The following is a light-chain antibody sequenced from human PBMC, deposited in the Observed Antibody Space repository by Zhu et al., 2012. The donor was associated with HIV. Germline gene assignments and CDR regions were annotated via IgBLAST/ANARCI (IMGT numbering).Light chain of an antibody. J-gene: IGKJ4*01. CDR1: RSVSSF. V-gene: IGKV3-11*01. CDR2: DAS. Sequence: EIVLTQSPGTLSLSPGERATLSCRASRSVSSFLAWYQQKPGQAPRLLIYDASKRAAGIPPRFSGSGSGTDFTLTISSLEPEDFAVYYCQQRVNWPLTFGGGTKVEIK. CDR3: QQRVNWPLT.